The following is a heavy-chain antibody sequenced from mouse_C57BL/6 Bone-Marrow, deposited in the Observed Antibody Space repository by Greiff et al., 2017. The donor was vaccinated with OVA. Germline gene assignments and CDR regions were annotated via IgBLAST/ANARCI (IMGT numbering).Heavy chain of an antibody. Sequence: VKLQQPGAELVKPGASVKLSCKASGYTFTSYWMQWVKQRPGQGLEWIGEIDPSDSYTNYNQKFKGKATLTVDTSSSTAYMQLSSLTSEDSAVYYCANYDPEDFDVWGTGTTVTVSS. CDR2: IDPSDSYT. CDR1: GYTFTSYW. V-gene: IGHV1-50*01. CDR3: ANYDPEDFDV. D-gene: IGHD2-3*01. J-gene: IGHJ1*03.